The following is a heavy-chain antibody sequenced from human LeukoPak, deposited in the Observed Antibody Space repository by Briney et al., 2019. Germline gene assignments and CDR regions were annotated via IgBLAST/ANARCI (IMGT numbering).Heavy chain of an antibody. CDR3: ASVSKVGATINY. Sequence: GASVKVSCKASGYTFTSYDINWVRQATGQGLEWRGWMNPNSGNIGYAQKFQGRVTMTRNTSISTAYMELSSLRSEDTAVYYCASVSKVGATINYCGQGTLVTVSS. D-gene: IGHD1-26*01. CDR2: MNPNSGNI. J-gene: IGHJ4*02. CDR1: GYTFTSYD. V-gene: IGHV1-8*01.